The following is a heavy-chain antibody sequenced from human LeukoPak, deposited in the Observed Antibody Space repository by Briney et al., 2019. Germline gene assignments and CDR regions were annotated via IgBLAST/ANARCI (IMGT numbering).Heavy chain of an antibody. CDR2: ISSSSSYI. CDR3: ARDPTRYYYDSSGYPPNY. CDR1: GFTFSSYA. V-gene: IGHV3-21*01. Sequence: PGGSLRLSCAACGFTFSSYAMSLVRQAPGKGLEWVSSISSSSSYIYYADSVKGRFTISRGNAKNSLYLQMNSLRAEDTAVYYCARDPTRYYYDSSGYPPNYWGQGTLVTVSS. D-gene: IGHD3-22*01. J-gene: IGHJ4*02.